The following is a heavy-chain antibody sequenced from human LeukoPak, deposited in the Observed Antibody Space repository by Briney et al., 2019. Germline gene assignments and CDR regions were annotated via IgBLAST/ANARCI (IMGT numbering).Heavy chain of an antibody. J-gene: IGHJ4*02. CDR1: GFTFSSYW. Sequence: GGSLRLSCAASGFTFSSYWMSWVRQAPGKGLEWVANIKQDGSEKYYVDSVKGRFTISRDNAKNSLYLQMNSLRAEDTAVYYCAKGCGDSCYSDFDNWGQGTLVTVSS. CDR3: AKGCGDSCYSDFDN. CDR2: IKQDGSEK. V-gene: IGHV3-7*03. D-gene: IGHD2-15*01.